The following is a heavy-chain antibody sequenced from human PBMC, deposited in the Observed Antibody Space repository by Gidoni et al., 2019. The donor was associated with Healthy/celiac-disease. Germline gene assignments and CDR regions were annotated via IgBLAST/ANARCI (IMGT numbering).Heavy chain of an antibody. D-gene: IGHD3-3*01. CDR1: GFTFGDYA. CDR2: IRSKAYGGTT. CDR3: TRDPGSPFGVVIIPYFDY. Sequence: EVQLVESGGGLVQPGRSLRLSCTASGFTFGDYAMSWVRQAPGKGLEWVGFIRSKAYGGTTEYAASVKGRFTISRDDSKSIAYLQMNSLKTEDTAVYYCTRDPGSPFGVVIIPYFDYWGQGTLVTVSS. J-gene: IGHJ4*02. V-gene: IGHV3-49*04.